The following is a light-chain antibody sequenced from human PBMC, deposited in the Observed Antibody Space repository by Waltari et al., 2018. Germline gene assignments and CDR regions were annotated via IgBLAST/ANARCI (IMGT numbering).Light chain of an antibody. J-gene: IGLJ3*02. CDR1: SSNIGSNY. Sequence: QSVLTQPPSASGTPGQKVTISCNGSSSNIGSNYVYWYQQFPGTAPKLLIFKNNQRPSGLPDLFSDSKSGTSASLAINGLRSEDEADYYCAAWDDSLSGLVLGGGTKVTVL. CDR2: KNN. V-gene: IGLV1-47*01. CDR3: AAWDDSLSGLV.